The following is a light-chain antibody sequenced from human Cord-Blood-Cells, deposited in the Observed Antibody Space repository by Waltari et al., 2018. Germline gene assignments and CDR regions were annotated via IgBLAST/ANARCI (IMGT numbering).Light chain of an antibody. Sequence: DIKMTQSPSSLSASVGDRFTIPCRASQSISSSLNWYQQKPGKAPKLLIYAASSLQSGVPSRFSGSGSGTDFTLTISSLQPEDFATYYCQQSYSTPYTFGQGTKLEIK. V-gene: IGKV1-39*01. J-gene: IGKJ2*01. CDR2: AAS. CDR3: QQSYSTPYT. CDR1: QSISSS.